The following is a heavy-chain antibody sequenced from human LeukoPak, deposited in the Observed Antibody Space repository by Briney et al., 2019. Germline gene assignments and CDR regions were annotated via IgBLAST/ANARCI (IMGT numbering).Heavy chain of an antibody. D-gene: IGHD3-16*01. V-gene: IGHV3-23*01. CDR3: AKDTGPLMITFGGVVISYFGY. CDR1: GFIFSNYA. J-gene: IGHJ4*02. CDR2: IKGDGFDT. Sequence: GGSLRLSCAGSGFIFSNYAMSWVRQAPGKGLEWVSGIKGDGFDTYYADSVKGRFTVSRDNSKNTLSLQMNSLSAEDTAVYYCAKDTGPLMITFGGVVISYFGYWGQGALVTVSS.